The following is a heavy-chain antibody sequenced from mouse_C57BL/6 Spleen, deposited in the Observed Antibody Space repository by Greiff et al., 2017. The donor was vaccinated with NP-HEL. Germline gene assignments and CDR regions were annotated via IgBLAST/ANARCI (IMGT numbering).Heavy chain of an antibody. V-gene: IGHV3-6*01. CDR3: AREDPDAMDY. Sequence: EVQLQQSGPGLVKPSQSLSLTCSVTGYSITSGYYWNWIRQFPGNKLEWMGYISYDGSNNYNPSLKNRISITRDTSKNQFFLKLNSVTTEDTATYYCAREDPDAMDYWGQGTSVTVSS. CDR1: GYSITSGYY. J-gene: IGHJ4*01. CDR2: ISYDGSN.